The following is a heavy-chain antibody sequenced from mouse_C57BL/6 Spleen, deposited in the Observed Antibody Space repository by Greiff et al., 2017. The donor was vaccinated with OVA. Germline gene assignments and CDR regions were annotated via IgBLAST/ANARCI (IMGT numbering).Heavy chain of an antibody. V-gene: IGHV7-3*01. J-gene: IGHJ4*01. D-gene: IGHD1-1*01. CDR2: IRNKANGYTT. Sequence: EVHLVASGGGFVQPGGSLRLSCPASGFTFTDSYMSWVRQPPGKALEWLGFIRNKANGYTTEYSASVKGRFTISRDNSQSILYLQMNALRAEDSATYYCARCITTVPSYYAMDYWGQGTSVTVSS. CDR1: GFTFTDSY. CDR3: ARCITTVPSYYAMDY.